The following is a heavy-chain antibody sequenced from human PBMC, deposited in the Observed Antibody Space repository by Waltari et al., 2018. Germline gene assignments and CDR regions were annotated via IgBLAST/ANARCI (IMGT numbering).Heavy chain of an antibody. D-gene: IGHD3-22*01. CDR3: AGLHSSSWFLIEY. CDR1: DDSINTYY. Sequence: QVRLQESGPGLVKPSETLSLTCTVSDDSINTYYWAWIRQPPGKGLEWMGYVDHSGSSDYNPSLKSRVALAVDTSKQQFSLRLSAVTAADTAVYYCAGLHSSSWFLIEYWGRGILVTVSS. J-gene: IGHJ4*02. V-gene: IGHV4-59*01. CDR2: VDHSGSS.